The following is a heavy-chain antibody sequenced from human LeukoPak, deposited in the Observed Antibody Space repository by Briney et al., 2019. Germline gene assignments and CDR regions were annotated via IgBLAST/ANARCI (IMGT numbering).Heavy chain of an antibody. CDR3: AKGGGARRYFDY. Sequence: GGSLRLSCAASGFTFSSYAMSWVHQAPGKGLEWVSAISGSGGSTYYADSVKGRFTISRDNSKNTLYLQMNSLRAEDTAVYYCAKGGGARRYFDYWGQGTLVTVSS. V-gene: IGHV3-23*01. CDR2: ISGSGGST. J-gene: IGHJ4*02. CDR1: GFTFSSYA. D-gene: IGHD1-26*01.